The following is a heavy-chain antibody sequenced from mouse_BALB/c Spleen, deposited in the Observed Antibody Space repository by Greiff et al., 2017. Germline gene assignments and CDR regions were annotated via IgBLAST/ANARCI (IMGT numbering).Heavy chain of an antibody. D-gene: IGHD2-1*01. V-gene: IGHV14-3*02. CDR2: IDPANGNT. CDR1: GFNIKDTY. J-gene: IGHJ4*01. CDR3: ARGNSWAMDY. Sequence: DVQLQESGAELVKPGASVKLSCTASGFNIKDTYMHWVKQRPEQGLEWIGRIDPANGNTKYDPKFQGKATITADTSSNTAYLQLSSLTSEDTAVYYCARGNSWAMDYWGQGTSVTVSS.